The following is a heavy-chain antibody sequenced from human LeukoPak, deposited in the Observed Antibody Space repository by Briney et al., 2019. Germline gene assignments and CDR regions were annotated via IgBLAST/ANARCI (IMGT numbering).Heavy chain of an antibody. CDR1: GGSINGGGYY. Sequence: SETLSLTCAVAGGSINGGGYYWNWVRQHPGKGLEWIGCIHPTGNLYYNPSLTGRTTISVDTSKSHLSLNLTSVTAADTAVYYCARGADAYKVAYWSQGTLVTVSS. D-gene: IGHD5-24*01. CDR2: IHPTGNL. V-gene: IGHV4-31*11. J-gene: IGHJ4*02. CDR3: ARGADAYKVAY.